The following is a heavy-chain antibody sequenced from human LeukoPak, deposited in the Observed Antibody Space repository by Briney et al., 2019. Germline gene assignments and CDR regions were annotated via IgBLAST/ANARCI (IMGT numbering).Heavy chain of an antibody. D-gene: IGHD1-1*01. V-gene: IGHV4-34*01. Sequence: RPSETLSLTCAVYGGSFGGYYWSWIRQPPGKGLEWIGEINHSGSTNYNPSLKSRVTISVDTSKNQFSLKLSSVTAADTAVYYCARGAWNWNYFDYWGQGTLVTVSS. CDR3: ARGAWNWNYFDY. CDR2: INHSGST. J-gene: IGHJ4*02. CDR1: GGSFGGYY.